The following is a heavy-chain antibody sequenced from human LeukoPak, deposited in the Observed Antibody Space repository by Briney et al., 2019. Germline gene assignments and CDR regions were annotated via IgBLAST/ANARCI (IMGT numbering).Heavy chain of an antibody. V-gene: IGHV5-51*01. CDR3: ARGAYGSGSYYNYYGMDV. CDR1: GYHFVTCW. J-gene: IGHJ6*02. D-gene: IGHD3-10*01. CDR2: IYPEDCDA. Sequence: GGALQIYCQGSGYHFVTCWVAGVRQLPGKGLEGRGIIYPEDCDARYSASLQGQVTISADKYDNTAYLQWSSLKASDTAIYFCARGAYGSGSYYNYYGMDVWGQGTPVTVSS.